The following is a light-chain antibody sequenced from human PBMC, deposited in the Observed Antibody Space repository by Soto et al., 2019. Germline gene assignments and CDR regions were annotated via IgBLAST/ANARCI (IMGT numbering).Light chain of an antibody. J-gene: IGLJ2*01. V-gene: IGLV1-47*01. CDR1: SYNIGSNS. CDR3: AAWDDSLRGVV. CDR2: WNN. Sequence: QSVLTQPPSASETPGQKVTISCSGSSYNIGSNSAFWYQHLPGTAPKLLIYWNNRRPSGVPDRFSGSTSGTSASLAISGLRSEDEADYYCAAWDDSLRGVVFGGGTKLTVL.